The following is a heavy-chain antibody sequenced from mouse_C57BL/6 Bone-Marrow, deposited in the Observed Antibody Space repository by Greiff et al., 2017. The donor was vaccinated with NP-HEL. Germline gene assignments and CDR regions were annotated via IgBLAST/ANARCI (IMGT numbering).Heavy chain of an antibody. D-gene: IGHD1-1*01. CDR3: RRITTVVAYFDY. CDR1: YTFTDYYM. J-gene: IGHJ2*01. V-gene: IGHV1-83*01. Sequence: VQLQQSGPELVKPGASVKMSCKASGYTFTDYYMHWVKQKPGKGLEWIGEIYPGSGNTYYNEKFKGKATLTADTSSSPAYMQLSSLTSEDSAVYFCARRITTVVAYFDYWGQGTTLTVSS. CDR2: YPGSGNTY.